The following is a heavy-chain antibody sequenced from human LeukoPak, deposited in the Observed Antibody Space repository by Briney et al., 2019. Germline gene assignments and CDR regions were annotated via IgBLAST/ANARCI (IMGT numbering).Heavy chain of an antibody. Sequence: LGGSLRLSCAASGFTFSSYWMHWVRQAPGKGLVWVSRINSDGSSTSYADSVKGRFTISRDNAKNTLYLQMNSLRAEDTAVYYCASSVQLWSPTLYWGQGTLVTVSS. CDR3: ASSVQLWSPTLY. V-gene: IGHV3-74*01. CDR1: GFTFSSYW. CDR2: INSDGSST. D-gene: IGHD5-18*01. J-gene: IGHJ4*02.